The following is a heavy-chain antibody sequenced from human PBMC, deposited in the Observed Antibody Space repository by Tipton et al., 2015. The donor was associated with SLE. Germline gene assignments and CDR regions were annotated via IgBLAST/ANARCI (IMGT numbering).Heavy chain of an antibody. CDR3: ARASYTTSRFDY. CDR1: GFSFSTHE. J-gene: IGHJ4*02. V-gene: IGHV3-74*01. CDR2: INSDESVT. Sequence: SLRLSCVMSGFSFSTHEMNWVRQAPGKGLVWVSRINSDESVTTYADSVKGRFTVSRDNAKNTLYLQMNSLRAEDTAVYYCARASYTTSRFDYWGQGTLVTVSS. D-gene: IGHD6-6*01.